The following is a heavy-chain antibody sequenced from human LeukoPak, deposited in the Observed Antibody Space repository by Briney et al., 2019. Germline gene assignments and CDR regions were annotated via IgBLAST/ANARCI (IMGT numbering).Heavy chain of an antibody. J-gene: IGHJ4*02. V-gene: IGHV3-23*01. D-gene: IGHD3-10*02. CDR1: GFTLRNYA. Sequence: PGGSLRLSCATSGFTLRNYAVSWVRQAPGKGLEWVSSVSGGGDSTYYADSVKGRFTVSRDNFKNTVYLQMNGLRVEDTAVYYCAKDRELFGWGSSPVDCWGQGTLVTVSS. CDR2: VSGGGDST. CDR3: AKDRELFGWGSSPVDC.